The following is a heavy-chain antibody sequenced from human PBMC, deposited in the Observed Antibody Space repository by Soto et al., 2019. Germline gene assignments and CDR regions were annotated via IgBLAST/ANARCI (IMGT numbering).Heavy chain of an antibody. V-gene: IGHV3-15*07. J-gene: IGHJ4*02. CDR3: TTEFTAVSLYLADY. Sequence: GGSLRLSCAASGFTFSNAWMNWVRQAPGKGLEWVGRIKSKTDGGTTDYAAPVKGRLTISRHDSKNTLYLQMNSLKTEDTAVYYCTTEFTAVSLYLADYWGQGTLVTVSS. CDR1: GFTFSNAW. CDR2: IKSKTDGGTT. D-gene: IGHD3-10*01.